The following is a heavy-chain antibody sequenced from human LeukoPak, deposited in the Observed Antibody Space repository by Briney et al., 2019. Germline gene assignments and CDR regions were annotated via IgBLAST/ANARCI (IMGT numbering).Heavy chain of an antibody. CDR3: ARDRDIVVVPAAIDNWFDP. Sequence: ASVRVSCKASGYTFTSYGINWVRQAPGQGLEWMGWISAYNGNTNYAQKLQGRVTMTTDTSTSTAYMELSSLRSEDTAVYYCARDRDIVVVPAAIDNWFDPWGQGTLVTVSS. V-gene: IGHV1-18*01. J-gene: IGHJ5*02. CDR2: ISAYNGNT. CDR1: GYTFTSYG. D-gene: IGHD2-2*02.